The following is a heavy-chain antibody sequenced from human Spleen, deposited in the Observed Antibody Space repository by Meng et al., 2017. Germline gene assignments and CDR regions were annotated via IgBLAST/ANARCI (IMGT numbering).Heavy chain of an antibody. CDR1: GGSFSGHY. D-gene: IGHD4-17*01. CDR2: ISDIGHT. Sequence: GELQQWGEGLLSPSEPLSPPCDVYGGSFSGHYWSWFRQPPGKGLEWVGYISDIGHTNYNPSLKSRLTMSVDASKNQFSLKLTSVTAADTAIYYCARDGPTVTTSPWFDPWGQGTLVTVSS. CDR3: ARDGPTVTTSPWFDP. V-gene: IGHV4-34*11. J-gene: IGHJ5*02.